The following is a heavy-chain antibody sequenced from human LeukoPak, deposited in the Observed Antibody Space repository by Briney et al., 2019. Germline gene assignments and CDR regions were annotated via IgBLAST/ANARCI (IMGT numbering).Heavy chain of an antibody. CDR2: ISSSSSYI. D-gene: IGHD5-18*01. CDR1: GFTFSSYS. J-gene: IGHJ4*02. V-gene: IGHV3-21*01. CDR3: AKNCYSYGHCN. Sequence: PGGSLRLSCAASGFTFSSYSMNWVRQAPGKGLEWVSSISSSSSYIYYADSVKGQFTISRDNAKNSLYLQMNSLRAEDTAVYYCAKNCYSYGHCNWGQGTLVTVSS.